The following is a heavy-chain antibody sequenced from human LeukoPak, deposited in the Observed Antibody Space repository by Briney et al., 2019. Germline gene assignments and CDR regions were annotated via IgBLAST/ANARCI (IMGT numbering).Heavy chain of an antibody. CDR3: ARAPSYCSGGSCYFDY. CDR1: GGSFSGYY. D-gene: IGHD2-15*01. CDR2: INHSGST. Sequence: ASETLSLTCAVYGGSFSGYYWSWIRQPPGKGLEWIGEINHSGSTNYNPSLKSRVTISVDTSKNQFSLKLSSVTAADTAVYYCARAPSYCSGGSCYFDYWGQGTLVTVSS. J-gene: IGHJ4*02. V-gene: IGHV4-34*01.